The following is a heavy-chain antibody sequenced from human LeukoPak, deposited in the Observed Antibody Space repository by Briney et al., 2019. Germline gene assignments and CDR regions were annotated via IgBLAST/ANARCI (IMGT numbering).Heavy chain of an antibody. V-gene: IGHV3-30*03. J-gene: IGHJ3*02. CDR2: ISYDGSNK. Sequence: GGSLRLSCAASGFTFSSYGMHWVRQAPGKGLEWVAVISYDGSNKYYADSVKGRFTISRDNSKNTLYLQMNSLRAEDTAVYYCVGDDAFDIWGQGTMVTVSS. CDR3: VGDDAFDI. CDR1: GFTFSSYG.